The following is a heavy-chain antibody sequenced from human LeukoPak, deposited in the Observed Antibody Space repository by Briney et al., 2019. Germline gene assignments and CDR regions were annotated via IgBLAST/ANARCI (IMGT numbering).Heavy chain of an antibody. CDR3: VRSNYLNFDY. CDR1: GDSISSGSYY. J-gene: IGHJ4*01. Sequence: SETLSLTCTVSGDSISSGSYYWSWIRQPAGKGLESIGHISTSGSTNYNPSLKSRVTMSVDTSKNQFSLKLSSVTAADTAVYYCVRSNYLNFDYWGHGTLVTVSS. D-gene: IGHD5-24*01. V-gene: IGHV4-61*09. CDR2: ISTSGST.